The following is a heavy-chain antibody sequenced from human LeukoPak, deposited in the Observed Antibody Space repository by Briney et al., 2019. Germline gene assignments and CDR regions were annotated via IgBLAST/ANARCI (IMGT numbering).Heavy chain of an antibody. J-gene: IGHJ5*02. CDR1: GGSIRNSSFY. CDR2: INHSGST. V-gene: IGHV4-34*01. CDR3: ARGTNSGFDP. Sequence: SETLSLTCAVSGGSIRNSSFYWSWIRQLPGKGLEWIGEINHSGSTNYNPSLKSRVTISVDTSKNQFSLKLSSVTAADTAVYYCARGTNSGFDPWGQGTLVTVSS. D-gene: IGHD3-10*01.